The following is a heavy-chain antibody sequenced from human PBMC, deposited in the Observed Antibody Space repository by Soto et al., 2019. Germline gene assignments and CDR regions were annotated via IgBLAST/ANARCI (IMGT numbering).Heavy chain of an antibody. Sequence: PSETLSLTCTVSGGSISSYYWSWIRQPPGKGLEWIGYIYYSGSTNYNPSLKSRVTISVDTSKNQFSLKLSSVTAADTAVYYCARVLWFGELEGGEGKMDVWGKGTTVTVSS. D-gene: IGHD3-10*01. J-gene: IGHJ6*04. CDR1: GGSISSYY. CDR2: IYYSGST. CDR3: ARVLWFGELEGGEGKMDV. V-gene: IGHV4-59*01.